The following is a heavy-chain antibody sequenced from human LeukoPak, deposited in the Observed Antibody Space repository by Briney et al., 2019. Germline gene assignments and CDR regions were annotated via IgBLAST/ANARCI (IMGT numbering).Heavy chain of an antibody. V-gene: IGHV1-46*01. CDR3: ARADSTVDIVATIKD. CDR2: INPSGGST. J-gene: IGHJ4*02. Sequence: ASVKVSCKAFGYTFTSYYMHWVRQAPGQGLEWIGIINPSGGSTSYAQKFQGRVTMTRDTSTSTVYMELSSLRSEDTAVYYCARADSTVDIVATIKDWGQGTLVTVSS. D-gene: IGHD5-12*01. CDR1: GYTFTSYY.